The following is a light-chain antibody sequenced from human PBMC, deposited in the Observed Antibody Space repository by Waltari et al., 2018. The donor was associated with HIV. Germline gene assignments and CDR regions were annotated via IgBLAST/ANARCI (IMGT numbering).Light chain of an antibody. CDR1: QNIHNS. V-gene: IGKV1-39*01. Sequence: DIQMTQSPSSLSASVGDRVTITCRASQNIHNSLNWYQHKPGKAPRLLIYAASNLQSGVPSSFSGSGSGTDFTLTISNLHPEDFATYYCQQSNSTPPTLGQGTKVEIK. CDR2: AAS. CDR3: QQSNSTPPT. J-gene: IGKJ1*01.